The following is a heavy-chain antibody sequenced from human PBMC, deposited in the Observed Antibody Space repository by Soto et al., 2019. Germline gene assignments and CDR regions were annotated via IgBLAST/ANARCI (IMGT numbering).Heavy chain of an antibody. D-gene: IGHD3-22*01. Sequence: PGGSLRLSCAASGFTFSTYSMHWVRQAQGKGLEWISYISSSSNSIYYADSVKGRFTISRDDAKNSLYLQMNSLRAEDTAVYYCARAYYYDSSVYYRWFDPWGQGTLVTVSS. J-gene: IGHJ5*02. CDR1: GFTFSTYS. CDR2: ISSSSNSI. CDR3: ARAYYYDSSVYYRWFDP. V-gene: IGHV3-48*01.